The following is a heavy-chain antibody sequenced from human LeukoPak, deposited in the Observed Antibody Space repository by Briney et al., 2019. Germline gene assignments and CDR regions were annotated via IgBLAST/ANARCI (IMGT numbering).Heavy chain of an antibody. J-gene: IGHJ4*02. V-gene: IGHV3-23*01. D-gene: IGHD3-9*01. Sequence: GSLRLSCAASGFTFSNYAMSWVRQAPVMGLESVSAISGSGGDTYSADSVKGRSTISRDNSKNTVILQRNCRRAEDTAVYYCAKWGEYDVLAGDYVSDYWGQEALVTVSS. CDR3: AKWGEYDVLAGDYVSDY. CDR1: GFTFSNYA. CDR2: ISGSGGDT.